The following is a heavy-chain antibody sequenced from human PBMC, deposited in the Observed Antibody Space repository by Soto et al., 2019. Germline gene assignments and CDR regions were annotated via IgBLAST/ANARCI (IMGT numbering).Heavy chain of an antibody. CDR1: GGSISSGGYY. CDR3: ARQQLVGISHGWLDP. D-gene: IGHD6-6*01. J-gene: IGHJ5*02. V-gene: IGHV4-31*03. Sequence: SETLSLTCTVSGGSISSGGYYWSWIRQHPGKGLEWIGYIYYSGSTYYNPSLKSRVTISVDTSKNQFSLKLSSVTAADTAVYYCARQQLVGISHGWLDPWGQGTLVTVSS. CDR2: IYYSGST.